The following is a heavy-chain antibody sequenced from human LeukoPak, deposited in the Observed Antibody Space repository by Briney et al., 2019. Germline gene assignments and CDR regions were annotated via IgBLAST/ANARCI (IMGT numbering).Heavy chain of an antibody. CDR2: ISGSGGST. D-gene: IGHD6-19*01. J-gene: IGHJ4*02. CDR1: GFTFSSYA. CDR3: AKGARAGDYFDY. Sequence: GGSLRLSCAASGFTFSSYAMSWVRQAPGKGLEWVSAISGSGGSTYYADSVKGRFTISRDTSKNMLYLQMNSLRAEDTAVYYCAKGARAGDYFDYWGQGTLVTVSS. V-gene: IGHV3-23*01.